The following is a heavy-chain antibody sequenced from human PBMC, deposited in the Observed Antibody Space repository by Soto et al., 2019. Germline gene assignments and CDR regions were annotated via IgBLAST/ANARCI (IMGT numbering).Heavy chain of an antibody. CDR3: ARGETTGNYYYYYMDV. V-gene: IGHV1-69*02. Sequence: SVQVSCKASGGTFSSYTIVWVRQAPGQGLEWMGRIIPILGIANYAQKFQGRVTITADKSTSTAYMELSSLRSEDTAVYYCARGETTGNYYYYYMDVWGKGTTVTVSS. CDR1: GGTFSSYT. J-gene: IGHJ6*03. CDR2: IIPILGIA. D-gene: IGHD4-17*01.